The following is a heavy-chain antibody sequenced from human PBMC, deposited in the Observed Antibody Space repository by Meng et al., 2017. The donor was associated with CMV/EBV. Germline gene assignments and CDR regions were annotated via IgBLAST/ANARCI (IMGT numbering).Heavy chain of an antibody. Sequence: SRFNVSSYSMNWVRQAPGKGLEWVSYISNSSSYIYYADSMKGRFTTSRDNAKNSLYLQMNSLRAEDTAVYYCARDHMDYVWGLGFDPWGQGTLVTVSS. V-gene: IGHV3-21*01. D-gene: IGHD3-16*01. CDR2: ISNSSSYI. CDR3: ARDHMDYVWGLGFDP. CDR1: RFNVSSYS. J-gene: IGHJ5*02.